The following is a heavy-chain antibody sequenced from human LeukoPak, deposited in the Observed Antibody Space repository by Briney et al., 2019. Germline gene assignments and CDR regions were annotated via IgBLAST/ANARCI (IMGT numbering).Heavy chain of an antibody. CDR3: ASFRYSGSYSDY. J-gene: IGHJ4*02. D-gene: IGHD1-26*01. V-gene: IGHV4-34*01. CDR2: INHSGNT. Sequence: SETLSLTCAVYGGSFSGYYWSWIRQPPGKGLEWIGEINHSGNTKYNPSLKSRVTISVDTSKNQFSLKLSSVTAADTAVYYCASFRYSGSYSDYWGQGTLVTVSS. CDR1: GGSFSGYY.